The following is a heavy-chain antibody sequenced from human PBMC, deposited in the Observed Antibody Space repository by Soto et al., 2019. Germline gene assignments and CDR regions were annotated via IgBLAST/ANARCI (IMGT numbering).Heavy chain of an antibody. CDR3: AKEEDYGDYKTNDY. V-gene: IGHV3-23*01. CDR1: GFTFSRYV. CDR2: ITGSGGST. Sequence: EVQLLESGGGLVQPGGSLRLSCAASGFTFSRYVMSWVRQAPGKGLEWVSAITGSGGSTYYVDSVKGRFTISRDNSKNTLYLQLNSLRVEDTAAYYCAKEEDYGDYKTNDYWGQGTLVAVSS. J-gene: IGHJ4*02. D-gene: IGHD4-17*01.